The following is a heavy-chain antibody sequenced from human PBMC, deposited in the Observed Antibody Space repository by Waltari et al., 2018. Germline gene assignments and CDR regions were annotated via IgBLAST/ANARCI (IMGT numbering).Heavy chain of an antibody. CDR3: ARNNRGVSAFDI. V-gene: IGHV3-53*01. D-gene: IGHD3-10*01. CDR2: ICSGGST. Sequence: EVQLVESGGGLIQPGGSLRLSCAASGFTVSSNYMSWVRQAPGKGLEWVSVICSGGSTYYADSVKGRFTISRDNSKNTLYLQMSSLRAEDTAVYYCARNNRGVSAFDIWGQGTMVTVSS. J-gene: IGHJ3*02. CDR1: GFTVSSNY.